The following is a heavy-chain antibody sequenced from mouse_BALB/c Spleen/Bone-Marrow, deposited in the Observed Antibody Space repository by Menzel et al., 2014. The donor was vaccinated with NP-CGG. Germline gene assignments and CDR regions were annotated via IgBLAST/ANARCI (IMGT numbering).Heavy chain of an antibody. CDR2: ISSGGSYT. CDR3: ARDSSGYFDY. J-gene: IGHJ2*01. D-gene: IGHD3-1*01. Sequence: EVMLVESGGGLVKPGGSLKLSCAASGLTFSYYAMSWVRQSPEKSLEWVAEISSGGSYTYYPDTVTGRFTISRDNAKNTLYLEMSSLRSEGTAMYYCARDSSGYFDYWGQGTTLTVSS. CDR1: GLTFSYYA. V-gene: IGHV5-9-4*01.